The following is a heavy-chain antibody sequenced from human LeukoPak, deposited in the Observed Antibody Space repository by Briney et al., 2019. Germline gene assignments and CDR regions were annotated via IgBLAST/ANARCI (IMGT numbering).Heavy chain of an antibody. J-gene: IGHJ5*02. CDR2: INHSGST. D-gene: IGHD3-3*01. V-gene: IGHV4-39*07. Sequence: PSETLSLTCSVSGVSISNSGYYWGWIRQPPGKGLEWIGEINHSGSTNYNPSLKSRVTISVDTSKNQFSLKLSSVTAADTAVYYCARRRASSYDFWSGQRYWFDPWGQGTLVTVSS. CDR1: GVSISNSGYY. CDR3: ARRRASSYDFWSGQRYWFDP.